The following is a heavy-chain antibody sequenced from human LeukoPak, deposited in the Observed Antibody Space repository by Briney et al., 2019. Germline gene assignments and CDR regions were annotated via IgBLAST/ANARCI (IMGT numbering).Heavy chain of an antibody. CDR1: GFTFNSYS. CDR3: ARDWSTTYYDY. Sequence: GGSLRLTCTASGFTFNSYSLNWVRQAPGTGLEWVSFISASSSVRYYAGSVKGRFTISRDNAKNSPYLQMNSLRAEDTAVYYCARDWSTTYYDYWGQGTLVTVSS. D-gene: IGHD2-2*01. J-gene: IGHJ4*02. CDR2: ISASSSVR. V-gene: IGHV3-48*04.